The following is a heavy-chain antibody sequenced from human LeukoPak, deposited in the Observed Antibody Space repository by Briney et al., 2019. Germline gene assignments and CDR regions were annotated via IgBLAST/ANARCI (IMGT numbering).Heavy chain of an antibody. CDR1: GFTFSDYY. CDR2: ISSSGSTI. D-gene: IGHD6-13*01. CDR3: ARGEEQQLVREYYFDY. Sequence: GGSLRLSCAASGFTFSDYYMSWIRQAPGKGLAWVSYISSSGSTIYYADSVKGRFTISRDNAKNSLYLQMNSLRAEDTAVYYCARGEEQQLVREYYFDYWGQGTLVTVSS. J-gene: IGHJ4*02. V-gene: IGHV3-11*04.